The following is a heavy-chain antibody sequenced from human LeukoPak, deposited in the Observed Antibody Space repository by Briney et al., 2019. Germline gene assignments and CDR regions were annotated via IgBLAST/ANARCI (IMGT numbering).Heavy chain of an antibody. D-gene: IGHD1-26*01. V-gene: IGHV3-64D*09. J-gene: IGHJ4*02. CDR2: INDNGGRT. CDR3: VKDVGGSYAFDY. Sequence: GGSLRLSCAVSGFTFSRYAMHWVRQAPGKGLEYVSGINDNGGRTHYGDSVKGRFSISRDNSKNTLHLQMSTLRAEDTALYYCVKDVGGSYAFDYWGQGILVTVAS. CDR1: GFTFSRYA.